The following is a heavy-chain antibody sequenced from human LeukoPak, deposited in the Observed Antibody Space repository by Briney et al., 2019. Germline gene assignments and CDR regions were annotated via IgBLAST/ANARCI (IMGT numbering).Heavy chain of an antibody. CDR3: ARGSPQGTYYYDSSGYHQDNWFDP. CDR2: IYYSGST. Sequence: SETLSLTCTVSGGSISSGGYSWSWIRQHPGKGLEWIGYIYYSGSTYYNPSLKSRVTISVDTSKNQFSLKLSSVTAADTAVYYCARGSPQGTYYYDSSGYHQDNWFDPWGQGTLVTVSS. D-gene: IGHD3-22*01. J-gene: IGHJ5*02. CDR1: GGSISSGGYS. V-gene: IGHV4-31*03.